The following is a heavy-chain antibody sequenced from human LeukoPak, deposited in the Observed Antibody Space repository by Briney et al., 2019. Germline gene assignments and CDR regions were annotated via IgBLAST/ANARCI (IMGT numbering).Heavy chain of an antibody. J-gene: IGHJ4*02. V-gene: IGHV3-64*04. D-gene: IGHD1-26*01. CDR3: ATGGVGGPYFFHS. Sequence: GGSLRLSCSASGFTFSSYAMHWVRQAPGKGLEYVSAISSNGGSTYYADSVKGRFIISRDNSKNTLYLQMNSLRAEDTAVYFCATGGVGGPYFFHSWGQGTLVTVSS. CDR2: ISSNGGST. CDR1: GFTFSSYA.